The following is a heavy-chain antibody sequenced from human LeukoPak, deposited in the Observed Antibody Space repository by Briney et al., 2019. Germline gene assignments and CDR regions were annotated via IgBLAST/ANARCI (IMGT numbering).Heavy chain of an antibody. J-gene: IGHJ6*03. CDR2: IYHNGST. CDR1: GGSISSSNW. V-gene: IGHV4-4*02. D-gene: IGHD2-15*01. Sequence: PSGTLSLTCALSGGSISSSNWWSRVRQPPGKGLEWIGEIYHNGSTNYNASLESRVTISVDKSKNQFSLKLSSVTAEDTAVYYCARGQLRYCSGGSCYSKYYYYYMDVWGKGTTVAVSS. CDR3: ARGQLRYCSGGSCYSKYYYYYMDV.